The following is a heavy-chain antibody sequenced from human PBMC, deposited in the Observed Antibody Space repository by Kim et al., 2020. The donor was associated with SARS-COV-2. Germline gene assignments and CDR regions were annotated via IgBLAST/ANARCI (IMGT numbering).Heavy chain of an antibody. D-gene: IGHD3-16*01. V-gene: IGHV7-4-1*02. CDR3: ARGYYDYIWGSYEWYFDL. J-gene: IGHJ2*01. CDR2: INTNTGNP. Sequence: ASVKVSCKASGYTFTSYAMNWVRQAPGQGLEWMGWINTNTGNPTYAQGFTGRFVFSLDTSVSTAYLQISSLKAEDTAVYYCARGYYDYIWGSYEWYFDLWGRGTLVTVSS. CDR1: GYTFTSYA.